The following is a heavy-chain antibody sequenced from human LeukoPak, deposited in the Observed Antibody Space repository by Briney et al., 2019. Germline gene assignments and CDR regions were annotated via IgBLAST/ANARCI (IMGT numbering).Heavy chain of an antibody. CDR3: ARAPGRGGNPGVTDP. CDR2: INPSGGST. Sequence: ASVTVSCKASGYTFTSYYMHWVRQAPGQGLEWMGIINPSGGSTSYAQKFQGRVTMTRDTSTSTVYMELSSLRSEDTAVYYCARAPGRGGNPGVTDPWGQGTLVTVSS. D-gene: IGHD4-23*01. CDR1: GYTFTSYY. V-gene: IGHV1-46*01. J-gene: IGHJ5*02.